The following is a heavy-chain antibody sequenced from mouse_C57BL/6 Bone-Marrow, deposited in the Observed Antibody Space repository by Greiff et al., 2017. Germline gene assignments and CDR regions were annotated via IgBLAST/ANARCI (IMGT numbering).Heavy chain of an antibody. Sequence: VQLQQSGAELVRPGASVTLSCKASGYTFTDYEMHWVKQTPVHGLEWIGAIDPETGGTAYNQKFKGKAILTADKSSSTAYMELRSLTSEDSAVYYCTTNLLSGAMDYWGQGTSVTVSS. J-gene: IGHJ4*01. CDR3: TTNLLSGAMDY. V-gene: IGHV1-15*01. CDR1: GYTFTDYE. CDR2: IDPETGGT. D-gene: IGHD2-1*01.